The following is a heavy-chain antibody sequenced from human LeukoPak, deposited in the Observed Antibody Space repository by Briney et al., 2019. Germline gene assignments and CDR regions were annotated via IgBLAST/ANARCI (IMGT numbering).Heavy chain of an antibody. Sequence: GGSLRLSCAASGFTFSSYAMHWVRQAPGKGLEWVAVISYDGSNKYYADSVKGRFTISRDNSKNTLYLQMNSLRAEDTAVYYCARDPGYCSGGSCYFGWFDPWGQGTLVTVSS. CDR2: ISYDGSNK. D-gene: IGHD2-15*01. J-gene: IGHJ5*02. CDR1: GFTFSSYA. CDR3: ARDPGYCSGGSCYFGWFDP. V-gene: IGHV3-30-3*01.